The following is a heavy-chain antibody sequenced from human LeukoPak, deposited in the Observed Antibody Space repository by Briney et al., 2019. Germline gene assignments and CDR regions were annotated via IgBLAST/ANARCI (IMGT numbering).Heavy chain of an antibody. CDR2: ISGSGGGT. CDR3: AKERSDINDYYNFDY. V-gene: IGHV3-23*01. D-gene: IGHD3-22*01. Sequence: GGSLRLSCAASGFIFSNYAMTWVRQGPRQGLEWVSGISGSGGGTNYADSVRGRFTISRDNSKNTVYLQMNSLRAEDTAVYYCAKERSDINDYYNFDYWGHGTLVTVSS. CDR1: GFIFSNYA. J-gene: IGHJ4*01.